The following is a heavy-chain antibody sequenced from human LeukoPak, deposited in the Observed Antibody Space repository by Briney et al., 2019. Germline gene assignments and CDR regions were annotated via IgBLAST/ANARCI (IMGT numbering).Heavy chain of an antibody. CDR2: IIPIFGTA. D-gene: IGHD2-2*02. CDR1: GGTFSSYA. CDR3: ARRSGRRYCSSTSCYTAFDP. J-gene: IGHJ5*02. Sequence: GASVKVSCKASGGTFSSYAISWVRQAPGQGLEWMGGIIPIFGTANYAQEFQGRVTITADESTSTAYMELSSLRSEDTAVYYCARRSGRRYCSSTSCYTAFDPWGQGTLVTVSS. V-gene: IGHV1-69*13.